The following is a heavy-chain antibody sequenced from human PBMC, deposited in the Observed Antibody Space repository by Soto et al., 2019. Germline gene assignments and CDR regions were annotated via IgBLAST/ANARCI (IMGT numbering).Heavy chain of an antibody. CDR2: ISSSGSTI. CDR1: GFTFSDYY. Sequence: QVQLVESGGGLVKPGGSLRLSCAASGFTFSDYYMSWIRQAPGKGLEWVSYISSSGSTIYYADSVKGRFTLSRDNAKNSLYLQRNSLRAEDTAEYYCAGSIAAAGIPYYMDVWGKGTTVTVSS. CDR3: AGSIAAAGIPYYMDV. V-gene: IGHV3-11*01. J-gene: IGHJ6*03. D-gene: IGHD6-13*01.